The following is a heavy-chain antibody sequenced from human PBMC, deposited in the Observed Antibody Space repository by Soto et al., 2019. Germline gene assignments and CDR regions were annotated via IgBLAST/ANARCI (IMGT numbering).Heavy chain of an antibody. CDR1: GFTFSSYA. J-gene: IGHJ4*01. CDR2: ISGSGNST. CDR3: ALVPAKYPRDSNGQPLDY. D-gene: IGHD3-22*01. Sequence: GGSLRLSCAASGFTFSSYAMSWVRQAPGKGLEWVSTISGSGNSTYYADSVKGRFTISRDNSKSTLYLQMNSLRAEDTGVYYCALVPAKYPRDSNGQPLDYWGRRTLVAVSS. V-gene: IGHV3-23*01.